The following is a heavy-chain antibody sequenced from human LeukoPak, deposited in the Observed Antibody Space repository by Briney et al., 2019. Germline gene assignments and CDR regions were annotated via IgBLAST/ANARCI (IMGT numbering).Heavy chain of an antibody. CDR1: GGSISSYY. D-gene: IGHD6-19*01. CDR2: IYHSGST. V-gene: IGHV4-59*08. CDR3: ARHGSRAVAGYFDY. Sequence: SETLPLTCTGSGGSISSYYWSWIRQSPVKGLEWIGYIYHSGSTYHNPSLTSRVTISGDTSKNQFSLRLSSVTAADTAVYYCARHGSRAVAGYFDYWGQGTLVTVSS. J-gene: IGHJ4*02.